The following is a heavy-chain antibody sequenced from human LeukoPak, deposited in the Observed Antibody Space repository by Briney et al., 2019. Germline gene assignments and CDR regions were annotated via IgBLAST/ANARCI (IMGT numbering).Heavy chain of an antibody. CDR3: VRDQNYYDSSRGFDI. J-gene: IGHJ3*02. CDR1: GGSIISYY. Sequence: SETLSLTCTVSGGSIISYYWSWIRQPPGKGLEWIGCIYYSGSTNYNASLKSRLTISVDTSTNQISLKLSSVTAADATVFYCVRDQNYYDSSRGFDIWGQGTMVTVSS. V-gene: IGHV4-59*12. CDR2: IYYSGST. D-gene: IGHD3-22*01.